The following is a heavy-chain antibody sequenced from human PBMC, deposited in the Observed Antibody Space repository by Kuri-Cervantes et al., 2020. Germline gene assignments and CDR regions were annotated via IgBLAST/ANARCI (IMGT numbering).Heavy chain of an antibody. CDR2: ISAYNGNT. CDR3: ARDRCGGDCYSGVVDY. CDR1: GYTFTSYG. J-gene: IGHJ4*02. V-gene: IGHV1-18*01. D-gene: IGHD2-21*02. Sequence: SVKVSCKASGYTFTSYGISWVRQAPGQGLEWMGWISAYNGNTNYAQKLQGRVTMTTDTSTSTAYMELRSLRSDDTAVYYCARDRCGGDCYSGVVDYWGQGTLVTVSS.